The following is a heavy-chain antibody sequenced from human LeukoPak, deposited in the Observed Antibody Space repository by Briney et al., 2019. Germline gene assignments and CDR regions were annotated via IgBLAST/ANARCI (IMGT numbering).Heavy chain of an antibody. CDR1: GFTFTSSP. J-gene: IGHJ5*02. D-gene: IGHD3-10*01. V-gene: IGHV1-58*01. Sequence: GTSVKVSCKASGFTFTSSPVQWVRQARGQRLECIVWIVVGSGNTNYAQKFQERVTITRDMSTSTDYMELSSLRSEDTAVYYCAAEPRGSGTRWFDPWGQGTLVTVSS. CDR3: AAEPRGSGTRWFDP. CDR2: IVVGSGNT.